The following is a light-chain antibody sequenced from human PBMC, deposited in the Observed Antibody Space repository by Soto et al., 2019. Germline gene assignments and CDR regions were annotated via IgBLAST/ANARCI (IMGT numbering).Light chain of an antibody. Sequence: EIVLTQSPVTLSLSPGERATPSCRASQSVGSYLAWYHQKPGQAPRLLIYDASNRATGIPARFSGSGSGTDFTLTISSLEPEDFAVYYCQQRKNWQVTFGQGTRLEIK. CDR1: QSVGSY. J-gene: IGKJ5*01. CDR2: DAS. CDR3: QQRKNWQVT. V-gene: IGKV3-11*01.